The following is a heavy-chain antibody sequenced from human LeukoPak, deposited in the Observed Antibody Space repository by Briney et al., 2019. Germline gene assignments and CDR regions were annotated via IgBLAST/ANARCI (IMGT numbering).Heavy chain of an antibody. V-gene: IGHV4-4*09. D-gene: IGHD6-6*01. CDR2: IYTSGST. CDR3: ARHRGYSSSPFDY. Sequence: SETLSLTCTVSGGSISSYYWSWIRQPPGKGLEWIGYIYTSGSTNYNPSLKSRVTISVDTSKNQFSLKLSSVTAADTAVYYWARHRGYSSSPFDYWGQGTLVTVSS. J-gene: IGHJ4*02. CDR1: GGSISSYY.